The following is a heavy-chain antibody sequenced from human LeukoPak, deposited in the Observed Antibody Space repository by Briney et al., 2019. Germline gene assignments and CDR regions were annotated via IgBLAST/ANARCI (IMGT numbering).Heavy chain of an antibody. CDR1: GFTFSSYA. CDR2: ISGSGGTT. J-gene: IGHJ4*02. D-gene: IGHD6-19*01. V-gene: IGHV3-23*01. Sequence: PGGSLRLSCAASGFTFSSYAMTWVRQAPGKGLEWVSAISGSGGTTYYADSVKGRFTISRDNSKNTLYLQMNSLRDEDTAIYYCAKVGSGWYYFDYWGQGTLVTVSS. CDR3: AKVGSGWYYFDY.